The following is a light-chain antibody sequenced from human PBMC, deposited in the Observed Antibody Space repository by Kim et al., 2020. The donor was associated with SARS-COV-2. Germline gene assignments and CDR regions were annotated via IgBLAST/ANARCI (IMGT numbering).Light chain of an antibody. Sequence: PVGARVTITCPASDGICRTLAWYQQKPGNAPKLLIYDASSLESGVPSTFTGSASGTAFTLTISRLPPEAFATCYCPQFNNYPLTFGHGTRLEIK. J-gene: IGKJ5*01. CDR3: PQFNNYPLT. V-gene: IGKV1D-13*01. CDR1: DGICRT. CDR2: DAS.